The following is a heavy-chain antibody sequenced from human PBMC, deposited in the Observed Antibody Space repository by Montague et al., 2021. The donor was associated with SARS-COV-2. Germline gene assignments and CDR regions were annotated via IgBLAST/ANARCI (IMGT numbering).Heavy chain of an antibody. Sequence: SETLSLTCTVSGGSISSSSYYWGWIRQPPGKVLEWLGSIYYSGXTXYXXXXKXRVTISVDTSKNQFSLKLSSVTAADTAVYYCARHERQWLRLYPYYFDYWGQGTLVTVSS. V-gene: IGHV4-39*01. D-gene: IGHD5-12*01. CDR3: ARHERQWLRLYPYYFDY. CDR2: IYYSGXT. CDR1: GGSISSSSYY. J-gene: IGHJ4*02.